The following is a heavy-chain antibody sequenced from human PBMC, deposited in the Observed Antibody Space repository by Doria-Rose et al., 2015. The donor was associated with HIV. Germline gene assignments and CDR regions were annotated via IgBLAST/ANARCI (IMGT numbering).Heavy chain of an antibody. CDR3: ARIKSSRWYHKYYFDF. D-gene: IGHD6-13*01. CDR1: GVSLSSPGMG. V-gene: IGHV2-26*01. CDR2: FFSDDES. Sequence: QITLKESGPVLVKPTETLTLTCTVSGVSLSSPGMGVSWIRQPPGKALEWLANFFSDDESSYKTSLKSILTISRGTSKGQVVLTMTDMDPVDTATYYCARIKSSRWYHKYYFDFWGQGTLVIVSA. J-gene: IGHJ4*02.